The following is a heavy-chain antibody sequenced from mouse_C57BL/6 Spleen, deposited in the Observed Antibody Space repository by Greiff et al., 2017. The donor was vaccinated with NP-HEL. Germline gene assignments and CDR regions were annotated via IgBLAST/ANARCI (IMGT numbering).Heavy chain of an antibody. D-gene: IGHD3-2*02. CDR1: GFTFSNYW. CDR2: IRLKSDNYAT. J-gene: IGHJ3*01. V-gene: IGHV6-3*01. CDR3: TFLTPTAQATWFAY. Sequence: EVKLEESGGGLVQPGGSMKLSCVASGFTFSNYWMNWVRQSPEKGLEWVAQIRLKSDNYATHYAESVKGRFTISRDDSKSSVYLQMNNLRAEDTGIYYCTFLTPTAQATWFAYWGQGTLVTVSA.